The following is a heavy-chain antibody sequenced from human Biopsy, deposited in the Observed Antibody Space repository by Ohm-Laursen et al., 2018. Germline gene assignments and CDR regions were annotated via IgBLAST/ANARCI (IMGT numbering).Heavy chain of an antibody. CDR2: ISGSSSYM. CDR1: GVTLSGYC. D-gene: IGHD6-13*01. J-gene: IGHJ5*02. CDR3: ATELVAAGIWGHGVDP. Sequence: SLRLSCAASGVTLSGYCMNWVRQAPGKGLEWVSYISGSSSYMYYADSVKGRFTISKENGKNSLYLHMNSLRAEDTAVYYCATELVAAGIWGHGVDPWGQGTLVTVSS. V-gene: IGHV3-21*01.